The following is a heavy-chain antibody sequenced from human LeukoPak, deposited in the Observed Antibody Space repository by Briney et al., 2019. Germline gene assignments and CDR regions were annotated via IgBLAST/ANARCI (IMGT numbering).Heavy chain of an antibody. CDR3: AGLGTSLGVEYFRH. CDR1: ELNVSYTY. J-gene: IGHJ1*01. V-gene: IGHV3-66*01. CDR2: IFPGGSI. Sequence: PGGSLRLSCVVSELNVSYTYMNWVRQAPGKGLEWVSIIFPGGSIYYADSVRGRFTISTDNSKNTIYLQLNSLRAEDTAIYYCAGLGTSLGVEYFRHWGQGTLVTVSS. D-gene: IGHD2-8*01.